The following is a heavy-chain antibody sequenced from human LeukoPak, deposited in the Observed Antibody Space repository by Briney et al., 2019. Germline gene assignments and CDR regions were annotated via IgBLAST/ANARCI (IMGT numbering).Heavy chain of an antibody. CDR3: SGRYYYYMDV. CDR2: MYYSGNT. Sequence: KPSETLSLTRKVSGVSISSDYWNWVRQPPGKGLEWIGYMYYSGNTNYNPSLKSRATLSVDTSKKQFSLKLSSVTAADTAVYSSSGRYYYYMDVWGKGTTVTVSS. CDR1: GVSISSDY. V-gene: IGHV4-59*08. D-gene: IGHD6-6*01. J-gene: IGHJ6*03.